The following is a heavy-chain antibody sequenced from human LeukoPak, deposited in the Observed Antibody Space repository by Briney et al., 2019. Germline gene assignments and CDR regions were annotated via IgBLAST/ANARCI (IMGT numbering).Heavy chain of an antibody. CDR2: ISSSSSYI. CDR3: ARDRLNLVGATTDFDY. J-gene: IGHJ4*02. CDR1: GFTFSSYS. Sequence: PGGSLRLSCAASGFTFSSYSMNWVRQAPGKGLEWVSSISSSSSYIYYADSVKGRFTISRDNAKNSLYLQMNSLRAEDTAVYYCARDRLNLVGATTDFDYWGQGTLVTVSS. D-gene: IGHD1-26*01. V-gene: IGHV3-21*01.